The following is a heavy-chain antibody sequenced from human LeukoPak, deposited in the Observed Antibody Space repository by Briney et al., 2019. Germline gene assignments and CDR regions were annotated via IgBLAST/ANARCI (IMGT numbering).Heavy chain of an antibody. V-gene: IGHV3-74*01. CDR2: INTDGTYL. CDR1: GFTFSNYW. Sequence: GGSLRLSCAASGFTFSNYWMHWVRQAPGKGLVWVSRINTDGTYLHYAESVKGRFTVSRDNAKNILYLQMNSLRAGDAAVYYCAKLPHYYDSWYWGQGTLVTVSS. D-gene: IGHD3-22*01. CDR3: AKLPHYYDSWY. J-gene: IGHJ4*02.